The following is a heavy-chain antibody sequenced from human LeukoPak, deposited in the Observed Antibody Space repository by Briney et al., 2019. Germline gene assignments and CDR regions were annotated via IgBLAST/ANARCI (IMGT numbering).Heavy chain of an antibody. V-gene: IGHV3-74*01. Sequence: GGSLRLSCAASGSTFSSYWMHWVRQAPGKGLVWVSRINSDGSSTSYADSVKGRFTISRDNAKNTLYLQMNSLRAEDTAVYYCARDDAGYSYDPRGWFDPWGQGTLVTVYS. J-gene: IGHJ5*02. CDR3: ARDDAGYSYDPRGWFDP. CDR2: INSDGSST. D-gene: IGHD5-18*01. CDR1: GSTFSSYW.